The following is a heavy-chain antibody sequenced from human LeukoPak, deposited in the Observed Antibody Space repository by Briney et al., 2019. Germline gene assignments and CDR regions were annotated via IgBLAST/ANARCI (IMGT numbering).Heavy chain of an antibody. CDR1: GFTFSSYS. D-gene: IGHD3-22*01. CDR2: ISSSSSYI. J-gene: IGHJ4*02. V-gene: IGHV3-21*01. CDR3: ARETPPTYYYDSSGYLSRANFDY. Sequence: PGGSLRLSCAASGFTFSSYSMNWVRQAPGKGLEWVSSISSSSSYIYYEDSVKGRFTISRDNAKNSLYLQMNSLRAEDTAVYYCARETPPTYYYDSSGYLSRANFDYWGQGTLVTVSS.